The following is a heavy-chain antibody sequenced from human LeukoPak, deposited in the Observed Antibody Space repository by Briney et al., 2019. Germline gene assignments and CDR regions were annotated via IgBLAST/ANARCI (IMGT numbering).Heavy chain of an antibody. CDR1: GFTFSSYA. J-gene: IGHJ4*02. Sequence: QSGGSLRLSCAASGFTFSSYAMSWVRQAPGKGLEWVSAISGSGGSTYYADSVKGRFTISRGNSKNTLYLQMNSLRAEDTAVYYSAKRYGSGQSDYWGQGTLVTVSS. CDR2: ISGSGGST. CDR3: AKRYGSGQSDY. V-gene: IGHV3-23*01. D-gene: IGHD3-10*01.